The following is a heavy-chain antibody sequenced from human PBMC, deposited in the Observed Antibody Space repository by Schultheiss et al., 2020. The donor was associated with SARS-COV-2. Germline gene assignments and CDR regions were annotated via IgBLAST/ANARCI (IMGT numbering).Heavy chain of an antibody. D-gene: IGHD4-11*01. J-gene: IGHJ6*02. CDR3: ARSRDSNYPIIGSYYYGMDV. Sequence: GESLKISCAASGFTFSSYWMHWVRQAPGKGLVWVSRINSDGSSTSYADSVKGRFTISRDNAKNTLYLQMNSLRAEDTAVYYCARSRDSNYPIIGSYYYGMDVWGQGTTVTVSS. CDR2: INSDGSST. CDR1: GFTFSSYW. V-gene: IGHV3-74*01.